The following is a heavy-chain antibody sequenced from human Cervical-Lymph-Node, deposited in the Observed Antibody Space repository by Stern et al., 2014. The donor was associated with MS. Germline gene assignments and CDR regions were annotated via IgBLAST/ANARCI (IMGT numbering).Heavy chain of an antibody. Sequence: VQLVQSGGGLVQPGRSLRLSCAASGFTFDDYAMHWVRQAPGKGLEWVSGISWNSGSIGYADSERGRFTISRDNAKNSLYLQMNSLRAEDTALYYCAKLAAAYRLVYYFDYWGQGTLVTVSS. CDR3: AKLAAAYRLVYYFDY. J-gene: IGHJ4*02. D-gene: IGHD5-18*01. CDR1: GFTFDDYA. CDR2: ISWNSGSI. V-gene: IGHV3-9*01.